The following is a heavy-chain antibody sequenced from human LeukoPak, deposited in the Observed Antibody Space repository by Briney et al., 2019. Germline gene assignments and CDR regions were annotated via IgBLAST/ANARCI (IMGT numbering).Heavy chain of an antibody. J-gene: IGHJ5*02. CDR3: ARDLSVLRPEQPDIVVVPAAIGNWFDP. V-gene: IGHV1-69*06. CDR2: IIPIFGTA. CDR1: GGTFSSYA. D-gene: IGHD2-2*01. Sequence: SVKVSCKASGGTFSSYAISWVRQAPGQGLEWMGGIIPIFGTANYAQKFQGRVTITADKSTSTAYMELSSLRSEDTAVYYCARDLSVLRPEQPDIVVVPAAIGNWFDPWGQGTLVTVSS.